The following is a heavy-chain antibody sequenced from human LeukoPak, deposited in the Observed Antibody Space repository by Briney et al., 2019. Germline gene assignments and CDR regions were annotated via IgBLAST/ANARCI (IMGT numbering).Heavy chain of an antibody. Sequence: SETLPLTRTVSGGSISSYYWSWIRQPPGKGLEWIGYISYSGSTDYNPSLKSRVTMSVDTSKNQFSLKLSSVTAADTAVYYCARHQRDYYGSGTYYTGIDYWGQGAMVAVSS. CDR1: GGSISSYY. CDR3: ARHQRDYYGSGTYYTGIDY. V-gene: IGHV4-59*08. D-gene: IGHD3-10*01. J-gene: IGHJ4*02. CDR2: ISYSGST.